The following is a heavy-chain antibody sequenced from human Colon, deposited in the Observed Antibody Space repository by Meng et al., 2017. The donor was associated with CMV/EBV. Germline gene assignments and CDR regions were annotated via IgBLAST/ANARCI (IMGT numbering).Heavy chain of an antibody. D-gene: IGHD1-26*01. CDR2: IGSNSSSI. Sequence: GESPKTPCVASGFTFSSYTMTWVRQAPGTGLEWVSFIGSNSSSIYYADSLKGRFTVSRDNGNNTLFLQMNSLRAEDTAVYYCARLSGNSRMDVWGQGTTVTVSS. V-gene: IGHV3-21*04. CDR3: ARLSGNSRMDV. CDR1: GFTFSSYT. J-gene: IGHJ6*02.